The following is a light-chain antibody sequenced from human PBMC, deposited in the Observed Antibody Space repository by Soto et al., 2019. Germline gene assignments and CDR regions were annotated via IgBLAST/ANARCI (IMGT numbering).Light chain of an antibody. CDR3: SSYAGLTTYV. CDR1: SSDVGSYNL. J-gene: IGLJ1*01. V-gene: IGLV2-23*01. CDR2: EDS. Sequence: QSSLTQPASVSGSPGQSITIPCTVTSSDVGSYNLVSWYQQHQGKAPKLIMYEDSNRPSGVSNRFSGSNSANTASLTISGLQTEDEADYSCSSYAGLTTYVFGSATKPTV.